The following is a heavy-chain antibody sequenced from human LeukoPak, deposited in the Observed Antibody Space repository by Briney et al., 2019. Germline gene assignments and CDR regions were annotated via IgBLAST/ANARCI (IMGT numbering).Heavy chain of an antibody. CDR2: IRYEGSTK. J-gene: IGHJ4*02. Sequence: PGGSLRLSSAASGFTFSDCAMHWVRQAPGKGLEWVAFIRYEGSTKSYADSVKGRFTIARDNSKNTLYLQMNSLRTEDTAVYFCAKEYNNGFDYWGQGALVTVSS. CDR3: AKEYNNGFDY. V-gene: IGHV3-30*02. CDR1: GFTFSDCA. D-gene: IGHD1-14*01.